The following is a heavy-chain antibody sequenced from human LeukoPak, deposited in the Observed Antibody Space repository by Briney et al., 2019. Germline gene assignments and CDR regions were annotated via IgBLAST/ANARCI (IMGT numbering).Heavy chain of an antibody. CDR3: VFVEMTSTWTDY. CDR2: ISVYNGNT. CDR1: GYTFSSLV. Sequence: ASVNVSCKASGYTFSSLVFSWVRQAPGQGLEWMGWISVYNGNTKYAQKLQGRVTMTTDTSTSTAYMELRSLRSDDTAVYYCVFVEMTSTWTDYWGQGTLVTVSS. V-gene: IGHV1-18*04. J-gene: IGHJ4*02. D-gene: IGHD5-24*01.